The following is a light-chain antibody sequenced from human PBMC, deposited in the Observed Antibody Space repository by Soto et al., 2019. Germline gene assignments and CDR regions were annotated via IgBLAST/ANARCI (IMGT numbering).Light chain of an antibody. CDR1: SSAVGGYNY. CDR2: DVS. V-gene: IGLV2-14*01. J-gene: IGLJ1*01. CDR3: SSYTSSSTYV. Sequence: QSVLAQPASVSGSPGQSITISCTGTSSAVGGYNYVSWYQQHPGKAPKLMIYDVSNRPSGVSNRFSGSKSGNTASLTISGLQAEDEADYYCSSYTSSSTYVFRTGTKVTVL.